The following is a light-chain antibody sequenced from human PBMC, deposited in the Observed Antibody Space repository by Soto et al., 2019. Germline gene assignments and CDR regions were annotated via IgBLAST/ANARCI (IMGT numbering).Light chain of an antibody. V-gene: IGKV1-33*01. CDR1: QDISNY. CDR3: QQYDNLPLT. Sequence: DIQMTQSPSSLSASVGDRVIITCQASQDISNYLNWYQQKPGKAPKLLIYDASNLETGVPSRFSGSGSGTEFTFTISSLQPEDIATYYCQQYDNLPLTFGGGTKVEIK. J-gene: IGKJ4*01. CDR2: DAS.